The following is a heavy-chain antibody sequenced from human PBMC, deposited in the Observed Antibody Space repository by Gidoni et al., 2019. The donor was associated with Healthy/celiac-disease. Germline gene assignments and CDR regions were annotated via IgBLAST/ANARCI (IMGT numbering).Heavy chain of an antibody. Sequence: EVQLVESGGGVVQPGGSLSLSCAASGFPFDDDAMHWVRQAPGKGLEWVSLISGDGGSTYYADSVKGRFTISRDNSKNSLYLQMNSLRTEDTALYYCAKDTLTYYYDSSGYYDNWGQGTLVTVSS. CDR3: AKDTLTYYYDSSGYYDN. CDR2: ISGDGGST. CDR1: GFPFDDDA. V-gene: IGHV3-43*02. J-gene: IGHJ4*02. D-gene: IGHD3-22*01.